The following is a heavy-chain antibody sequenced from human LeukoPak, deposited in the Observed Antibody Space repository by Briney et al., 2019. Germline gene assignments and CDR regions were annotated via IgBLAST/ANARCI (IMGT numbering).Heavy chain of an antibody. J-gene: IGHJ4*02. CDR1: GGSINRGTYY. CDR3: ARVEWGYCGGDDCYSYYFDY. CDR2: IHHGGST. V-gene: IGHV4-31*03. D-gene: IGHD2-15*01. Sequence: PSETLSLTCTVSGGSINRGTYYWNWIRQLPGKGLEWIGYIHHGGSTYYNPSLKSRVAISVDTSKNEFSLRLTSVTAADTATYYCARVEWGYCGGDDCYSYYFDYWGQGTLVTVSS.